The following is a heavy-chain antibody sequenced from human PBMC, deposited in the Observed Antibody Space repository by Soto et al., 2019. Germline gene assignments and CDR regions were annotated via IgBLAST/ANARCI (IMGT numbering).Heavy chain of an antibody. J-gene: IGHJ4*02. D-gene: IGHD6-13*01. CDR1: GASISTNNW. V-gene: IGHV4-4*02. CDR3: AVPGAGDFDY. Sequence: SETLSLTCAVSGASISTNNWWSWVRQPPGKGLEWIGEVYHSGSTDCNPSLKSRVTISMDKSKNQFSLRLTSMTAADTAVYYCAVPGAGDFDYWSQGTLVTVSS. CDR2: VYHSGST.